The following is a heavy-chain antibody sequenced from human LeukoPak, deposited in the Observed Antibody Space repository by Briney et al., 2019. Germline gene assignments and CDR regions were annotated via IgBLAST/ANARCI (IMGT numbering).Heavy chain of an antibody. CDR1: GGSISSGSYY. Sequence: PSQTLSLTCTVSGGSISSGSYYWGWIRQPPGKGLEWIGSIYHSGSTYYNPSLKSRVTISVDTSKNQFSLKLSSVTAADTAVYYCASYEGIGQVVRAWGQGTLVTVPS. CDR3: ASYEGIGQVVRA. V-gene: IGHV4-39*07. CDR2: IYHSGST. J-gene: IGHJ5*02. D-gene: IGHD2-2*01.